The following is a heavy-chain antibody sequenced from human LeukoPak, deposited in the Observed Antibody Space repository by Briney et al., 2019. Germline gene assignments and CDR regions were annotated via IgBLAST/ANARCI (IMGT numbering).Heavy chain of an antibody. D-gene: IGHD4/OR15-4a*01. V-gene: IGHV5-10-1*01. CDR1: GSRFTSYW. Sequence: RGEPLRISCEGSGSRFTSYWITLGRQMPGKGLEWLGRIDPGASYSNDNPSLQGHVGISVSKSISTAYLQWSSLKASDTAMYYCARGAYFYDYWGQGNLVTVSS. CDR3: ARGAYFYDY. CDR2: IDPGASYS. J-gene: IGHJ4*02.